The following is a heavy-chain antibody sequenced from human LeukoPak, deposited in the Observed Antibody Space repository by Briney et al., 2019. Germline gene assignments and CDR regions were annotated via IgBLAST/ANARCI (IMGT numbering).Heavy chain of an antibody. CDR2: IYYSGNT. V-gene: IGHV4-59*01. D-gene: IGHD2-21*02. CDR3: ARLPMAVTPHVDY. Sequence: SETLSLTCTISGGSISTYYWTWIRQPPGKGLEWIGYIYYSGNTNYNPSLKSRVTISLGMSKNQFSLKLSSVTAADTAVYYCARLPMAVTPHVDYWGQGTLVTVSS. CDR1: GGSISTYY. J-gene: IGHJ4*02.